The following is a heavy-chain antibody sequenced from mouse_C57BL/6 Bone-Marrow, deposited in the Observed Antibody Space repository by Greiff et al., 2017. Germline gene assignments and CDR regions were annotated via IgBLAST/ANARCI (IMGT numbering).Heavy chain of an antibody. CDR1: GYSFTDYN. V-gene: IGHV1-39*01. J-gene: IGHJ1*03. D-gene: IGHD2-3*01. CDR2: INPNYGPT. CDR3: ARYGYYDSYWYFDV. Sequence: EVKLMASGPELVKPGASVKISCKASGYSFTDYNMNWVKPSNGKSLEWIGVINPNYGPTSYNQKFKGQATLTVDQSSSTAYMQLNSLTSEDSAVYYCARYGYYDSYWYFDVWGTGTTVTVSA.